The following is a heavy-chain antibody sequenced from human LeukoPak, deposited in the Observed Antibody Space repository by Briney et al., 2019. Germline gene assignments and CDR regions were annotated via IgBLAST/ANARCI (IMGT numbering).Heavy chain of an antibody. J-gene: IGHJ3*02. V-gene: IGHV3-30-3*01. CDR3: ARTYYDSSVGGYAFDI. Sequence: GGSLRLSCAASGFTISNAWMNWVRQAPGKGLEWVAVISYDGSNKYYADSVKGRFTISRDNSKNTLYLQMNSLRAEDTAVYYCARTYYDSSVGGYAFDIWGQGTMVTVSS. CDR2: ISYDGSNK. CDR1: GFTISNAW. D-gene: IGHD3-22*01.